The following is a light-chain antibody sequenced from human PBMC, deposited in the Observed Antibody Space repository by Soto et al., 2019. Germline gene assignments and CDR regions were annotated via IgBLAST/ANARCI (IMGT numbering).Light chain of an antibody. CDR2: DVS. CDR1: SSGVGGYNY. Sequence: QSALTQPASVSGSPGQSITISCTGTSSGVGGYNYVSWYQHHPGKAPKLIIYDVSNRPSGVSIRFSGSKSDNTASLTISGLQPEDEADYHCSSYTTSNTRQIVFGTGTQLTVL. CDR3: SSYTTSNTRQIV. V-gene: IGLV2-14*03. J-gene: IGLJ7*01.